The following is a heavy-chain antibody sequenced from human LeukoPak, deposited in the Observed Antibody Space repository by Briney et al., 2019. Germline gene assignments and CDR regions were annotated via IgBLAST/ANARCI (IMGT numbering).Heavy chain of an antibody. J-gene: IGHJ4*02. Sequence: HPGGSLRLSCAASGFTFSSYGMHWVRQAPGKGLEWVAVISYDGSNKYYADSVKGRFTVPRDNSKNTLYLQMNSLRAEDTAVYYCAKDMLRWSDYFDYWGQGTLVTVSS. D-gene: IGHD4-23*01. CDR2: ISYDGSNK. CDR1: GFTFSSYG. V-gene: IGHV3-30*18. CDR3: AKDMLRWSDYFDY.